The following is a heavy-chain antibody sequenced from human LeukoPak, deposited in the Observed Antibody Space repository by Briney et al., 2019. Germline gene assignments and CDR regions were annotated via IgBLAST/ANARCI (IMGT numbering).Heavy chain of an antibody. D-gene: IGHD1-26*01. V-gene: IGHV4-59*08. Sequence: PSESLSLTCTVSGGSISSYYWSWRRQPPRKGLEWGGYISYGGATSYNPSLTRRVTISADSPMNRSYLMFSCLTAAPTALYYLARHGGTLDYFDYWGAGSLVTVSS. CDR1: GGSISSYY. J-gene: IGHJ4*02. CDR2: ISYGGAT. CDR3: ARHGGTLDYFDY.